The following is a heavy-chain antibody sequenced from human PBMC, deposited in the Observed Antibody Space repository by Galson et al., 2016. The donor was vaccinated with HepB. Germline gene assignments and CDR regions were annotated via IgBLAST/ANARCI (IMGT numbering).Heavy chain of an antibody. J-gene: IGHJ6*02. Sequence: SLRLSCAASGFTFSSYWMNWVRQAPGKGLEWVANIKQDESEKNYVDSVKGRFPISRDNAKKSVYLQMNRLRVEDTAVYYCTGTPGLYYYYSGLDVWGQGTTVTVSS. CDR3: TGTPGLYYYYSGLDV. V-gene: IGHV3-7*03. CDR2: IKQDESEK. D-gene: IGHD1-1*01. CDR1: GFTFSSYW.